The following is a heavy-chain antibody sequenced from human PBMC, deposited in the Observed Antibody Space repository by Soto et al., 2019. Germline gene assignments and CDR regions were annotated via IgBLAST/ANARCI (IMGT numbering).Heavy chain of an antibody. V-gene: IGHV3-23*01. CDR1: GFSFRNYA. CDR3: ANRRATHGLLTHDD. J-gene: IGHJ4*02. CDR2: LTGSSSNI. Sequence: EVQLLESGGGLVQPGGSLRLSCAASGFSFRNYAMSWVRQAPGKGLEWISTLTGSSSNIYYADSVKGRFAISRDNYRNPPYLQMNSLAAEDTSVYYFANRRATHGLLTHDDWGEGALVTVSS.